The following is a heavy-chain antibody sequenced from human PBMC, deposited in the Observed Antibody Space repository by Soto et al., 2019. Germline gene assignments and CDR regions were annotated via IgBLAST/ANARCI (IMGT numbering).Heavy chain of an antibody. J-gene: IGHJ6*02. D-gene: IGHD3-22*01. CDR2: ISGSGGST. V-gene: IGHV3-23*01. CDR3: AKDLGITMIVVVTFGGMDV. Sequence: PGGSLRLSCAASGFTFSSYAMSWVRQAPGKGLEWVSAISGSGGSTYYADSVKGRFTISRDNSKNTLYLQMNSLRAEDTAVYYCAKDLGITMIVVVTFGGMDVWGQGTTVTVSS. CDR1: GFTFSSYA.